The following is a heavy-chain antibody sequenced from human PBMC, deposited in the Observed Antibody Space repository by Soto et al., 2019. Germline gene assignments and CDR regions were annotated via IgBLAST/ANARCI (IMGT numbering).Heavy chain of an antibody. V-gene: IGHV3-9*01. D-gene: IGHD4-4*01. CDR3: ARVSTVTTGTKQLPDWYFDL. CDR2: ISWNSGSI. CDR1: GFTFDDYA. Sequence: EVQLVESGGGLVQPGRSLRLSCAASGFTFDDYAMHWVRQAPGKGLEWVSGISWNSGSIGYADSVKGRFIISRDNAKNSLYLQMNSLRAGDTAVYYCARVSTVTTGTKQLPDWYFDLWGRGTLVTVSS. J-gene: IGHJ2*01.